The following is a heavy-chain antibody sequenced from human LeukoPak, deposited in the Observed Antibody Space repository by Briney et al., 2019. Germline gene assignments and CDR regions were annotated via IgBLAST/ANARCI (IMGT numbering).Heavy chain of an antibody. J-gene: IGHJ4*02. CDR2: ISSSSSTI. CDR3: ARDGSDTAMESYSQNFDY. Sequence: PGGSLRLSCAASGFTFSSYSMNWVRQAPGKGLEWVSYISSSSSTIYYADSVKGRFTISRDNAKNSLYLQMNSLRAEDTAVYYCARDGSDTAMESYSQNFDYWGQGTLVTVSS. V-gene: IGHV3-48*01. D-gene: IGHD5-18*01. CDR1: GFTFSSYS.